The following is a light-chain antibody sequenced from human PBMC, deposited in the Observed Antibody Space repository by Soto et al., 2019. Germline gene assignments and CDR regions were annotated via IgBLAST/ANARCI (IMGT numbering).Light chain of an antibody. Sequence: DVVKTQFPPSLPVPLGTPASIPRRFCQSPLHRNGNHYLNWFQPRPGQSPKRLLSKVSIRDYGVPDRFSGSGSGTDFTLKISRVEADDVGVYYCMQGTHWPRTFGQGTKVEIK. CDR3: MQGTHWPRT. CDR2: KVS. J-gene: IGKJ1*01. V-gene: IGKV2-30*02. CDR1: QSPLHRNGNHY.